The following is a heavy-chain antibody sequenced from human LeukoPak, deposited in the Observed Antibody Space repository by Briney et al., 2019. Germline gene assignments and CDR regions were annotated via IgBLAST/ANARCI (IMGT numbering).Heavy chain of an antibody. J-gene: IGHJ4*02. Sequence: GGSLRLSCAASGFTFSSYWMSWVRQAPGKGLEWVATIRQDGSQKYYVDSVKGRFTISRDTSRSTLYLQMNSLRAEDAAVYYCAKAPVTSCRGAFCYPFDYWGQGTLVTVSS. CDR3: AKAPVTSCRGAFCYPFDY. CDR2: IRQDGSQK. V-gene: IGHV3-7*03. D-gene: IGHD2-15*01. CDR1: GFTFSSYW.